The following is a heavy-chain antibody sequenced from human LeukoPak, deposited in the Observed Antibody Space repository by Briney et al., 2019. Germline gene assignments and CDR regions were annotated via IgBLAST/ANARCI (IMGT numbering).Heavy chain of an antibody. Sequence: ASVKVSCKASGYTFTAYYVHWVRQAPGQGLEWMGRINPNSGGSNFAQKFQGRVTMTRDTFISTVYMELSSLRSDDTAVYYCARDSDFGCSGSSCYSWVYWGQGTLVTVFS. CDR1: GYTFTAYY. CDR3: ARDSDFGCSGSSCYSWVY. CDR2: INPNSGGS. V-gene: IGHV1-2*06. J-gene: IGHJ4*02. D-gene: IGHD2-15*01.